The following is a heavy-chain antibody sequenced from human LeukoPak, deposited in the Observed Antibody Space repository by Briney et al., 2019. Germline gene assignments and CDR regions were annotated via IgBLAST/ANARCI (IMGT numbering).Heavy chain of an antibody. CDR1: GFTFSDYY. D-gene: IGHD3-22*01. CDR2: ISSSSSYT. J-gene: IGHJ4*02. CDR3: AREPAAEYDSSGYPDY. V-gene: IGHV3-11*05. Sequence: GGSLRLSCAASGFTFSDYYMSWIRQAPGKGLEWVSYISSSSSYTNYADSVKGRFTISRDNAKNPLYLQMNSLRAEDTAVYYCAREPAAEYDSSGYPDYWGQGTLVTVSS.